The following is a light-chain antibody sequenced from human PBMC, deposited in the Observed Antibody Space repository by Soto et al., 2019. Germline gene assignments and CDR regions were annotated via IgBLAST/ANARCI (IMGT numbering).Light chain of an antibody. CDR3: QQSYSTPFT. V-gene: IGKV1-39*01. Sequence: DIQMTQSPPSLPSSVGDRVTITCRAGQSISSNLNWYQQRPGKAPELLIFAASSLQSGVPSRFSGSGSGTDFTLTISSLQPADFAAYYCQQSYSTPFTFGPGTRGDLK. J-gene: IGKJ3*01. CDR2: AAS. CDR1: QSISSN.